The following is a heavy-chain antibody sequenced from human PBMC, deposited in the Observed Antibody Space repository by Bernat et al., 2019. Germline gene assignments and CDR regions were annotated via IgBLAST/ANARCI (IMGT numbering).Heavy chain of an antibody. CDR2: SSRSSSTI. Sequence: EVQLVESGGALVQPGGSLRLSCAASGFPFSSYSMNWVRQAPGKGLAWVSYSSRSSSTIFYADSVKGRFTIARDNAQNSLYLQMNSLRDEDTAVYYCARDTYYESSGFYPYWGQGTLVTVSS. CDR1: GFPFSSYS. J-gene: IGHJ4*02. V-gene: IGHV3-48*02. CDR3: ARDTYYESSGFYPY. D-gene: IGHD3-22*01.